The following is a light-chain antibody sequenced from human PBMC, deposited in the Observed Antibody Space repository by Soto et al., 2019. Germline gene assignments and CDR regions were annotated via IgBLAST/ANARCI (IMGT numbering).Light chain of an antibody. Sequence: QPVLTQPPSASGTPGQRVTISCSGSHSNIGGNFVYWHRQVSGTAPKLLIYRDNQRPSGVPDRFSGSKTGTSAFLVISGLQSEDDGEYYCASWDDSLSGRVFGRGTKLTVL. J-gene: IGLJ3*02. CDR3: ASWDDSLSGRV. CDR1: HSNIGGNF. V-gene: IGLV1-47*01. CDR2: RDN.